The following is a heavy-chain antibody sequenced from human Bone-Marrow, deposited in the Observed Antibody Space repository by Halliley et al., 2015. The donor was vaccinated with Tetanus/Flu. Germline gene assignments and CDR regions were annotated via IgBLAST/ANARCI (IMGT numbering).Heavy chain of an antibody. D-gene: IGHD3-16*02. CDR3: STFVIVETRTEL. J-gene: IGHJ4*02. V-gene: IGHV3-33*01. CDR2: IWYDGSHT. Sequence: WVAIIWYDGSHTYYADAVKGRFIVSRDNVKNPLYLKRKSLRAEDTGMYFCSTFVIVETRTELWGKGTLVAVSS.